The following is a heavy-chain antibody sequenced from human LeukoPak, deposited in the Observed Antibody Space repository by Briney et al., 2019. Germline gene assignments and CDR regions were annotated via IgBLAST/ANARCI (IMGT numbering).Heavy chain of an antibody. J-gene: IGHJ4*02. Sequence: SETLSLTCTVSGGSISSYYWSWIRQPPGKGLEWIGYIYYSGSTNYNPSLKSRVTISVDTSKNQFSLKLSSVTAADTAVYYCARRADYGDHYYFDYWGQGTLVAVSS. V-gene: IGHV4-59*08. CDR3: ARRADYGDHYYFDY. D-gene: IGHD4-17*01. CDR1: GGSISSYY. CDR2: IYYSGST.